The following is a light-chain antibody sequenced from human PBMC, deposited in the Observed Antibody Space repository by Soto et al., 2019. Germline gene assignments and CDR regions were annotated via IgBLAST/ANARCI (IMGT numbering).Light chain of an antibody. CDR3: QKYNGAPFT. J-gene: IGKJ3*01. V-gene: IGKV1-27*01. Sequence: DIQMTQSPSSLSASVGDRVTITCRASQGIAIYLAWYQQKPGKVPKLLIYAASTLEPGVPSRFSGSGFGTDFTLSISSLQPEDFATYYCQKYNGAPFTFGPGTKVDIK. CDR2: AAS. CDR1: QGIAIY.